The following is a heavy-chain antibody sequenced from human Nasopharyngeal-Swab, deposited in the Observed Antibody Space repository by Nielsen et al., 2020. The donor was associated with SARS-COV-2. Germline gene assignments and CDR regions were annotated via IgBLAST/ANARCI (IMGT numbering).Heavy chain of an antibody. CDR2: ISSSGSTI. CDR3: AREVFRDSGSYRRAPYFDY. CDR1: GFTFSDYS. V-gene: IGHV3-48*04. Sequence: GESLKISCAASGFTFSDYSMNWVRQAPGKGLEWVSHISSSGSTIYYADSVKGRFTISRDNAKNSLYLQMNSLRAEDTAVYYCAREVFRDSGSYRRAPYFDYWGQGTLVTVSS. D-gene: IGHD1-26*01. J-gene: IGHJ4*02.